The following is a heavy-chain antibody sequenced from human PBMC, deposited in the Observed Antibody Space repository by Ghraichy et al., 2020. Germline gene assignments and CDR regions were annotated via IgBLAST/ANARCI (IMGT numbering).Heavy chain of an antibody. CDR1: GFTFSSYW. D-gene: IGHD3-9*01. V-gene: IGHV3-7*01. J-gene: IGHJ4*02. Sequence: GGSLRLSCAASGFTFSSYWMSWVRQAPGKRLEWVANIKQDGSEKYYVDSVKGRFTISRDNAKNSLYLQMNSLRAEDTAVYYCARDGRDDILTGTFDYWGQGTLVTVSS. CDR3: ARDGRDDILTGTFDY. CDR2: IKQDGSEK.